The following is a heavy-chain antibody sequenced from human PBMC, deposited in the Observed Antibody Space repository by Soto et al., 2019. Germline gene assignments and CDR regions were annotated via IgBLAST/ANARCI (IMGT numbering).Heavy chain of an antibody. V-gene: IGHV4-34*01. CDR3: ARGGGYCSGGSCYQDRVFDY. D-gene: IGHD2-15*01. CDR2: INHSGST. Sequence: PSETLSLTCAVYGGSFSGYYWSWIRQPPGKGLEWIGEINHSGSTNYNPSLKSRVTISVDTSKNQFSLKLSSVTAADTAVYYCARGGGYCSGGSCYQDRVFDYWGQGTLVTVS. J-gene: IGHJ4*02. CDR1: GGSFSGYY.